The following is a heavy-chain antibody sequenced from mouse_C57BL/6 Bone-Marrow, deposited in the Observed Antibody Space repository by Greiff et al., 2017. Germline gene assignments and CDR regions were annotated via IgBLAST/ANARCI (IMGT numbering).Heavy chain of an antibody. CDR2: FYPRDGST. CDR1: GYTFTSYD. D-gene: IGHD4-1*02. Sequence: QVQLKESGPALVKPGASVKLSCKASGYTFTSYDINWVKQRTGPGLEWIGWFYPRDGSTKSNEKFKGKATLTVYTSSSTAYMELHSLTSDDSAVYFFARDSNWDLYWYFDVWGTGTTVTVSS. V-gene: IGHV1-85*01. CDR3: ARDSNWDLYWYFDV. J-gene: IGHJ1*03.